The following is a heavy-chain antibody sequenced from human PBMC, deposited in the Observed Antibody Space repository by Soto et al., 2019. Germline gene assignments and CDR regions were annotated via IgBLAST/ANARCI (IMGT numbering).Heavy chain of an antibody. D-gene: IGHD3-3*01. V-gene: IGHV4-34*01. CDR2: INHSGST. J-gene: IGHJ4*02. CDR1: GGSFSGYY. CDR3: ARAGFLEWLLRFDY. Sequence: SETLSLTCAVYGGSFSGYYWSWIRQPPGKGLEWIGEINHSGSTNYNPSLKSRVTISVDTSKNQFSLKLSSVTAADTAVYYCARAGFLEWLLRFDYWGQGTRVTVSS.